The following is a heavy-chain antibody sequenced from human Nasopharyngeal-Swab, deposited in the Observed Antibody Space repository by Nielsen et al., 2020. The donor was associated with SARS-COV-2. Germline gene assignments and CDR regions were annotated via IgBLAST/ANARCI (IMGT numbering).Heavy chain of an antibody. Sequence: SQTPSLTCAVYGVSFSGYYWSWIRQPPGQGLEWIGEINHSGSTNYNPSLKSRVTISVDTSKNQFSLKLSSVTAADTAVYYCAGRPYSSSYWFDPWGQGTLVTVSS. CDR2: INHSGST. J-gene: IGHJ5*02. V-gene: IGHV4-34*01. CDR1: GVSFSGYY. CDR3: AGRPYSSSYWFDP. D-gene: IGHD6-6*01.